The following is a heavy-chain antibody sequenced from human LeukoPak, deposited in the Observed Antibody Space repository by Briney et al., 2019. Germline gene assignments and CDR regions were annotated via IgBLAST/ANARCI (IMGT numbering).Heavy chain of an antibody. J-gene: IGHJ4*02. CDR1: GYTFTKYG. V-gene: IGHV1-18*01. CDR2: VSAYNRNT. D-gene: IGHD6-19*01. Sequence: ASVKVSCKTSGYTFTKYGISWVRQAPGQGLEWVGWVSAYNRNTIYAQKLQGRVTMTTDTSTSTAYMEERNLRSDDTAIYYCVIDRSFTSGWYPRGYFDYWGQGTLVTVSS. CDR3: VIDRSFTSGWYPRGYFDY.